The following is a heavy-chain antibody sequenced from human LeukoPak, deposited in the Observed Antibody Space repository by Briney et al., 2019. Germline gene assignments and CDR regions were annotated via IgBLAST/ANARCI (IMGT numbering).Heavy chain of an antibody. V-gene: IGHV3-21*01. J-gene: IGHJ3*02. Sequence: SVKGRFTISRDNAKNSLYLQMNSLRAEDAAVYYCARALISYYYDSSGYGGNDAFDIWGQGTMVTVSS. D-gene: IGHD3-22*01. CDR3: ARALISYYYDSSGYGGNDAFDI.